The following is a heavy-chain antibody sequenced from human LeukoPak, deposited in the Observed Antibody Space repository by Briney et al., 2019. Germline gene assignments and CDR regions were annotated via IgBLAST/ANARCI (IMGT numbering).Heavy chain of an antibody. D-gene: IGHD2-15*01. CDR1: GGSISSGGYY. Sequence: PSQTLSLTCTVSGGSISSGGYYWSWIRQHPGKGLEWIGYIYYSGSTYYNPSLKSRVTISVDTSKNQFSLKLRSVTAADTAVYYCARGGCSGGSCYCAYWGQGTLVTVSS. J-gene: IGHJ4*02. CDR2: IYYSGST. CDR3: ARGGCSGGSCYCAY. V-gene: IGHV4-31*03.